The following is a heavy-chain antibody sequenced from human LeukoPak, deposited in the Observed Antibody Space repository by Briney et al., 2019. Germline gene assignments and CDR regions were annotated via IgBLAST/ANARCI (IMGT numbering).Heavy chain of an antibody. Sequence: PSETLSLTCTVSGDSISSGDYYWSWIRQPPGKGLEWIGFIYNSVTTNYNPSLKSRVTISADTSKNQFSLKLSSVTAADTAVYYCARQKNYDFWSEKEAIDYWGQGTLVTVSS. CDR2: IYNSVTT. D-gene: IGHD3-3*01. V-gene: IGHV4-30-4*01. CDR3: ARQKNYDFWSEKEAIDY. J-gene: IGHJ4*02. CDR1: GDSISSGDYY.